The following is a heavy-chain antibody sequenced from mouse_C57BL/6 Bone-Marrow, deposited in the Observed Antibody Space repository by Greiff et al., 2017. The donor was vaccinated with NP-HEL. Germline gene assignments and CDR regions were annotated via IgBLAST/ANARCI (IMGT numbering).Heavy chain of an antibody. D-gene: IGHD2-1*01. CDR3: ASYYGNYEGFAMDG. V-gene: IGHV1-69*01. CDR1: GYTFTSYW. CDR2: IDPSDSYT. J-gene: IGHJ4*01. Sequence: QVQLQQPGAELVMPGASVKLSCKASGYTFTSYWMHWVKQRPGQGLEWIGEIDPSDSYTNYNQKFKGKSTLTVDKSSSTAYMQLSSLTSEDSAVYYCASYYGNYEGFAMDGWGQGTSVTVAS.